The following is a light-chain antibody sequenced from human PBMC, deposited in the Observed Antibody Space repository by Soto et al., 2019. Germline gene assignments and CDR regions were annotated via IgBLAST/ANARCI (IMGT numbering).Light chain of an antibody. V-gene: IGLV2-14*01. Sequence: QSVLAQPASVSGSPGQSITIPCTGTTSDIGAYDYVSWYQQHPGKVPKLIIFEVTKRPSGFSSRFSGSKSGNTASLTISGLQAEDRADYYCSSYTSSSTLVFGTGTKVTVL. CDR1: TSDIGAYDY. CDR3: SSYTSSSTLV. CDR2: EVT. J-gene: IGLJ1*01.